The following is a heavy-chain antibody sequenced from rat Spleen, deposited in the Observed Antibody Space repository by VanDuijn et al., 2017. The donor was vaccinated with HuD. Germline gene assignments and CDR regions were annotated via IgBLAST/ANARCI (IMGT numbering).Heavy chain of an antibody. Sequence: EVQVVDHGGGLEQPGRSLKLSCAPSGFTFSIYGLAWVRQAPTKGLEWVASISIGGGNTYYRDSVKGRFTISRDNAKTTLYLQMDSLRSEDTATYYCARPFMVPGYNGWFAYWGQGTLVTVSS. CDR1: GFTFSIYG. J-gene: IGHJ3*01. D-gene: IGHD1-4*01. V-gene: IGHV5S13*01. CDR2: ISIGGGNT. CDR3: ARPFMVPGYNGWFAY.